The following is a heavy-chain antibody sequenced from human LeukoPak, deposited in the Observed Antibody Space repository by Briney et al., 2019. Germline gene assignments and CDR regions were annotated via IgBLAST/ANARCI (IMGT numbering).Heavy chain of an antibody. D-gene: IGHD6-6*01. J-gene: IGHJ4*02. CDR3: AKDRLAARPYYFDY. Sequence: GGSLRLSCAASGFTFSSYAMTWVRQATGKGLEWVSTVSGSGGSTYYADSVKGRFTISRDNSKNTLYLQMNGLRAEDTAVYYCAKDRLAARPYYFDYWGQGALVTVSS. V-gene: IGHV3-23*01. CDR1: GFTFSSYA. CDR2: VSGSGGST.